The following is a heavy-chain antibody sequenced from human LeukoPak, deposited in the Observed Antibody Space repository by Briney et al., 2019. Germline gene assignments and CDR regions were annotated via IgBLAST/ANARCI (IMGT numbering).Heavy chain of an antibody. CDR1: GFTFSSYA. CDR3: AKEGFYCSGGSCYPDY. Sequence: GGSLRLSCAASGFTFSSYAMSWVRQAPGKGLEWVSAISGSGGSTYYADSVKGRFTISRDNSKNTLYLQMNSLRAEDTAVYYCAKEGFYCSGGSCYPDYWGQGTLITVSS. CDR2: ISGSGGST. J-gene: IGHJ4*02. D-gene: IGHD2-15*01. V-gene: IGHV3-23*01.